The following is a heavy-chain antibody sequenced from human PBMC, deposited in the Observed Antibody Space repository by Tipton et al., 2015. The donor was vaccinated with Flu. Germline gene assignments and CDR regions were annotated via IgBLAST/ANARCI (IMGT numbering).Heavy chain of an antibody. D-gene: IGHD3-22*01. J-gene: IGHJ4*02. CDR1: GDSIRSDYY. V-gene: IGHV4-38-2*02. CDR2: IFHTGST. Sequence: LRLTCTISGDSIRSDYYWGWIRQPPGKGLEWIGNIFHTGSTYHNPSLKSRVTISINTSKNQFSLKLRSVTTADTAVYYCARTRIVPWGNDDVSGSSDYWGQGILVTVSS. CDR3: ARTRIVPWGNDDVSGSSDY.